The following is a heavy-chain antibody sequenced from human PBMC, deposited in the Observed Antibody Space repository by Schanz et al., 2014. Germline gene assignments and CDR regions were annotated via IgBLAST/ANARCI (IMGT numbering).Heavy chain of an antibody. D-gene: IGHD5-12*01. J-gene: IGHJ3*01. V-gene: IGHV3-7*03. CDR2: IKKDGSEN. Sequence: VQLVESGGGVVQPGGSLRLSCEGSGFSFSDYWMGWVRQAPGKGLEWVANIKKDGSENYYADSVKGRFIISRDSSKNTLFLQMNSLRAEDTAVYFCARDGGRDGYNLAFDVWGQGTLVTVSS. CDR3: ARDGGRDGYNLAFDV. CDR1: GFSFSDYW.